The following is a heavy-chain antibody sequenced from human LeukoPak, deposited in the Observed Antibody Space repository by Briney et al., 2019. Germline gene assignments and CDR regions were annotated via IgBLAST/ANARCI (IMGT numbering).Heavy chain of an antibody. CDR2: IKQDGSEK. Sequence: PGGSLRLSCAASGFTFTNYWMSWVRQAPGKGLEWVAKIKQDGSEKYYVDSVKGRFSISRDNAKNSLYLQMNSLRAEDTAVYYCAKGGKWDVTPFDYWGQGTLVTVSS. J-gene: IGHJ4*02. CDR3: AKGGKWDVTPFDY. D-gene: IGHD1-26*01. CDR1: GFTFTNYW. V-gene: IGHV3-7*03.